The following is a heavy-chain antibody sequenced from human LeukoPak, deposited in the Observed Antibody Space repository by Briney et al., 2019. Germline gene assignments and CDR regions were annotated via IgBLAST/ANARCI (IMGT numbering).Heavy chain of an antibody. V-gene: IGHV3-23*01. Sequence: GGSLRLSCAVSGFAFGSEAMSWVRQSPARGLEWVASISPGGGTTYYADYVKGRFTISRDNSKNTLYLQLNSLRVEDTGVYYCARRSAYCSGSSCYRGKYYYYYYVDVWGKGTTVTVSS. CDR3: ARRSAYCSGSSCYRGKYYYYYYVDV. CDR1: GFAFGSEA. D-gene: IGHD2-2*02. CDR2: ISPGGGTT. J-gene: IGHJ6*03.